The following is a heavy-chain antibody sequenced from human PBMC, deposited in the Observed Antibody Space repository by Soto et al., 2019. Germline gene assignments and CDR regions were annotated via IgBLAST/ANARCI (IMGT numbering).Heavy chain of an antibody. CDR1: GFTFRSFT. J-gene: IGHJ5*02. Sequence: PGGSLRLSCAASGFTFRSFTMNWVRQAPGKGLEWVSTISSNSAYIYYTDALRGRFTISRDNAKNSLHLQMNSLRADDTAVYYCTRDASRDSSARGWFDPWG. CDR3: TRDASRDSSARGWFDP. CDR2: ISSNSAYI. V-gene: IGHV3-21*01. D-gene: IGHD6-13*01.